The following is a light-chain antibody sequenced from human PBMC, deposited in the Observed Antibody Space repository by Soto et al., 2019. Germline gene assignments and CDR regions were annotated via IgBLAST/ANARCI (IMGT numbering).Light chain of an antibody. CDR3: QKYNSVPPT. V-gene: IGKV1-27*01. CDR2: SAS. Sequence: DIQMPQSPSSLSASVGDRITITCRASQGIMNDLAWYQQKPGKPPNLLISSASTLKSGVPSRFSGSGFGTDFTLTISNLQPEDVATYYCQKYNSVPPTFGGGTKVEIK. CDR1: QGIMND. J-gene: IGKJ4*01.